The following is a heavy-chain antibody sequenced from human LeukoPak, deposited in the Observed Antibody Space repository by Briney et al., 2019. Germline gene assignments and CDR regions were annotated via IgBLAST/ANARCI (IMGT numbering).Heavy chain of an antibody. CDR3: AKLDGRGYNYGMDV. J-gene: IGHJ6*04. V-gene: IGHV3-23*01. Sequence: AGGSLRLSCAASGFTFSDYGMRWVRQAPGKGLEWVSTISDSTYYADSVKGRFTISRDNSKNTLYLQMNSLRAEDTAIYYCAKLDGRGYNYGMDVWGKGTTVTVSS. D-gene: IGHD3-10*01. CDR2: ISDST. CDR1: GFTFSDYG.